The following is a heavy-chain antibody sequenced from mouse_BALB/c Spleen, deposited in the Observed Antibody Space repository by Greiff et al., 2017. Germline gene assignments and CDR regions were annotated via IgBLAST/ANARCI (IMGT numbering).Heavy chain of an antibody. CDR3: ARAYGNYEGFDY. J-gene: IGHJ2*01. Sequence: EVHLVESGGGLVQPGGSLRLSCATSGFTFTDYYMSWVRQPPGKALEWLGFIRNKANGYTTEYSASVKGRFTISRDNSQSILYLQMNTLRAEDSATYYCARAYGNYEGFDYWGQGTTLTVSS. V-gene: IGHV7-3*02. CDR2: IRNKANGYTT. D-gene: IGHD2-1*01. CDR1: GFTFTDYY.